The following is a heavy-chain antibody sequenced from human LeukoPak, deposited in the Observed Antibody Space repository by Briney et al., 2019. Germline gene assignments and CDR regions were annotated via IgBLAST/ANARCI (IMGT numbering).Heavy chain of an antibody. CDR1: GYTFTSYG. V-gene: IGHV1-18*01. CDR2: ISAYNGNT. Sequence: GASVKVSCKASGYTFTSYGISWVRQAPGQGLEWMGWISAYNGNTNYAQKLQGGVTMTTDTSTSTAYMELRSLRSDDTAVYYCARVRIVVVPAAMPVFDYWGQGTLVTVSS. CDR3: ARVRIVVVPAAMPVFDY. J-gene: IGHJ4*02. D-gene: IGHD2-2*01.